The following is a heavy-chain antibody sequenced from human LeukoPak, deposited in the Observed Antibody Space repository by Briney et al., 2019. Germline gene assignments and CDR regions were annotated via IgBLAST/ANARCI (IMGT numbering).Heavy chain of an antibody. Sequence: GGSLRLSCAASGFTFSNYATSWVRQAPGKGLEWVSTISGGGGSTYYADSVKGRFTISRDNSKNTLYLQMSSLRAEDTAVYYCAKAPTSSWRVFDYWGQGTLVTVSS. CDR1: GFTFSNYA. CDR3: AKAPTSSWRVFDY. V-gene: IGHV3-23*01. D-gene: IGHD6-13*01. CDR2: ISGGGGST. J-gene: IGHJ4*02.